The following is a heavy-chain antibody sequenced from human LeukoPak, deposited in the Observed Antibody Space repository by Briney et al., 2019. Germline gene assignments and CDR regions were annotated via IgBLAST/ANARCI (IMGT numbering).Heavy chain of an antibody. CDR2: ISGSGGST. V-gene: IGHV3-23*01. D-gene: IGHD6-13*01. CDR1: GLTFSSYA. CDR3: AKTDGWYSSSWYGIDY. J-gene: IGHJ4*02. Sequence: GGSLRLSCAASGLTFSSYAMSWVRQAPGKGLEWVSAISGSGGSTYYADSVKGRFTISRDNSKNTLYLQMNSLRAEDTAVYYCAKTDGWYSSSWYGIDYWGQGTLVTVSS.